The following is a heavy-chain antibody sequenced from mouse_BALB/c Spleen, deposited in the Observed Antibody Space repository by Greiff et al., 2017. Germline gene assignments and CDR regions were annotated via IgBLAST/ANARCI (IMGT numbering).Heavy chain of an antibody. CDR3: AIHYRYDAGYYYAMDY. CDR1: GYTFTDYY. D-gene: IGHD2-14*01. CDR2: IYPGSGNT. V-gene: IGHV1-77*01. J-gene: IGHJ4*01. Sequence: QVQLQQSGAELARPGASVKLSCKASGYTFTDYYINWVKQRPGQGLEWIGEIYPGSGNTYYNEKFKGKATLAADKSSSTAYMQLSSLTSEDSAVYFGAIHYRYDAGYYYAMDYWGQGTSVTVSS.